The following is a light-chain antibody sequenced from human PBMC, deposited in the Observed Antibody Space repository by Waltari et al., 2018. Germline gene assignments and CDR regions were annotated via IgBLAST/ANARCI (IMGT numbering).Light chain of an antibody. CDR1: SSDVGSYNR. J-gene: IGLJ1*01. V-gene: IGLV2-23*01. Sequence: QSALTQPASVSGSPGQSITISCTGTSSDVGSYNRVSWYQQHPGKAPKLKIYEGSKRPSGVSNRFSGSKSGNTASLTISGLQAEDEADYYCCSYAGSSTPYVFGTGTKVTVL. CDR3: CSYAGSSTPYV. CDR2: EGS.